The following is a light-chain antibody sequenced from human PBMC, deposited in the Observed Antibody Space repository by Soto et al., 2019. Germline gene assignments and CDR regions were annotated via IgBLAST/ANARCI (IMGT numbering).Light chain of an antibody. CDR2: EVS. CDR3: YSYRGYYTRV. J-gene: IGLJ1*01. V-gene: IGLV2-14*01. CDR1: SSDVGGYNF. Sequence: QSALAQPASVSGSPGRSITISCTGTSSDVGGYNFVSWYQQHPGRAPKLLIYEVSRRPSGVSNRFSGSKSGDTASLTISGLQAEDEADYYCYSYRGYYTRVFGTGTKVTVL.